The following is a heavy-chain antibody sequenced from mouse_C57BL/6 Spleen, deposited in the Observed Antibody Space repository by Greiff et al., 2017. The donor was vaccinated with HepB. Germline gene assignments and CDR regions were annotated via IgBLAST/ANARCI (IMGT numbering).Heavy chain of an antibody. D-gene: IGHD5-5*01. Sequence: EVKVEESGPGLVKPSQSLSLTCSVTGYSITSGYYWNWIRQFPGNKLEWMGYISYDGSNNYNPSLKNRISITRDTSKNQFFLKLNSVTTEDTATYYCAREGKLPWFAYWGQGTLVTVSA. J-gene: IGHJ3*01. CDR2: ISYDGSN. CDR3: AREGKLPWFAY. V-gene: IGHV3-6*01. CDR1: GYSITSGYY.